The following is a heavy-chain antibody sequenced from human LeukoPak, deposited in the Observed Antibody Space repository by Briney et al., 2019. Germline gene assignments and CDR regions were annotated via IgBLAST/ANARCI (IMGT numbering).Heavy chain of an antibody. J-gene: IGHJ4*02. CDR1: EFTFSSYT. V-gene: IGHV3-30*04. CDR2: ISYDGSDK. Sequence: GGSLRLSCAASEFTFSSYTMHWVRQAPGKGLEWVAVISYDGSDKYYADSVKRRFTISRDNSKNTLYLQMNTLRAEDATMYYCARAPSGYYPYFDYWGQGTLVTVS. CDR3: ARAPSGYYPYFDY. D-gene: IGHD3-3*01.